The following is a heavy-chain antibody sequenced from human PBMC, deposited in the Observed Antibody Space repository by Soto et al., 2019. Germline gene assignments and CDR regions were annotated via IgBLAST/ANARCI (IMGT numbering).Heavy chain of an antibody. Sequence: QVQLVQSGAEVKKHGASVKVSCKAYGSTFTSYGISWVRQAPGQGLEWMGWISAYNGNTNYAQKLQGRVTMTTDTSTSTAYIELRSLRSDDTAVYYCARDQGATLGYGMDVWGQGTTVTVSS. D-gene: IGHD7-27*01. CDR2: ISAYNGNT. J-gene: IGHJ6*02. V-gene: IGHV1-18*01. CDR3: ARDQGATLGYGMDV. CDR1: GSTFTSYG.